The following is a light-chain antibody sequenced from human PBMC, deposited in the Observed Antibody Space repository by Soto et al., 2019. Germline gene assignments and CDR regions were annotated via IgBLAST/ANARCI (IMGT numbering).Light chain of an antibody. Sequence: DIQMTQSPSTLSASVGDRVTITCRASQSISSWLAWYQQKPGKAPKLLIYDACSLESGVPSRFSGSGSGTECTLTISSLQPDDFATYYCQQYNSYSYTFGQGTKPEIK. CDR3: QQYNSYSYT. J-gene: IGKJ2*01. V-gene: IGKV1-5*01. CDR2: DAC. CDR1: QSISSW.